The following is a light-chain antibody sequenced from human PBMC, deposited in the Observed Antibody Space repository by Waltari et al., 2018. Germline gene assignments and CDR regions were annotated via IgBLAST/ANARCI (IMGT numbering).Light chain of an antibody. CDR2: RTS. J-gene: IGKJ2*03. V-gene: IGKV1-6*01. CDR1: QGIGND. CDR3: LQDYNYPFS. Sequence: AIQMTQSPSSLSASVGDRVTITCRATQGIGNDLAWYQQTPGKAPKLLIYRTSILQSGVSPRFSGTGSGTDFTLTISSLQPEDFASYFCLQDYNYPFSFGQGTKLEVK.